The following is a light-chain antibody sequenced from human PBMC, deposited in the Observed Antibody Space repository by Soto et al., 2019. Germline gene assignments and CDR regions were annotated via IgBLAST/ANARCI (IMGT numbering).Light chain of an antibody. V-gene: IGLV2-14*01. J-gene: IGLJ1*01. CDR1: SSDVGGYNY. Sequence: QSALTQPASVSGSPGQSITISCTGTSSDVGGYNYVSCYQQHPGKAPKLMIYDVSNRPSGVSNRFSGSKSGNTASLTISGLQAEDEADYYCSSYTSSVRGVFGTGTKLTVL. CDR3: SSYTSSVRGV. CDR2: DVS.